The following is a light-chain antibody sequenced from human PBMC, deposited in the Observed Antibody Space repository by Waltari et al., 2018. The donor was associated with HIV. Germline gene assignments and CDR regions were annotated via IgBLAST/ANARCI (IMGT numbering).Light chain of an antibody. CDR2: GKN. V-gene: IGLV1-40*01. CDR3: QAYDSSLSGWV. Sequence: QSVLTQPPSVSRAPGQRVPLPRIGSSPHLGPGFHDHVYQQLPGTAPRLLIYGKNNRPSGVPDRFSGSKSGTSASLAITGLQAEDEADYDCQAYDSSLSGWVFGGRTKLTVL. CDR1: SPHLGPGFH. J-gene: IGLJ3*02.